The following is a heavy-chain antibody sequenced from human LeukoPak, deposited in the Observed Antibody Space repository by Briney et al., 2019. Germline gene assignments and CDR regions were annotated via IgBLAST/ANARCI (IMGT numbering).Heavy chain of an antibody. Sequence: GGSLRLSCAASGFTFSSYGMHWVRQAPGKGLEWVAFIRYDGSNKYYADSVKGRFTISRDNSKSTLYLQMNSLRAEDTAVYYRAKAGGYYYYMDVWGKGTTVTVSS. CDR1: GFTFSSYG. V-gene: IGHV3-30*02. CDR2: IRYDGSNK. D-gene: IGHD2-15*01. J-gene: IGHJ6*03. CDR3: AKAGGYYYYMDV.